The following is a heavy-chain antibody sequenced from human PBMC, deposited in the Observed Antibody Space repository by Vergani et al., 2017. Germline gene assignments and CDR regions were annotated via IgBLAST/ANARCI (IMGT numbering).Heavy chain of an antibody. D-gene: IGHD3-10*01. CDR3: GRVADFYGLGSRLLDL. V-gene: IGHV4-39*07. CDR1: GGSISSSNDY. Sequence: QLQLQESGPGLVKPSETLSLTCSVSGGSISSSNDYWGWIRQSPGKGLEWIGSVSYSGSTYYNPSLKSRVTISVDTSKNQFSVKLNSVTAADTAVYYCGRVADFYGLGSRLLDLWGQGILVTVSS. J-gene: IGHJ5*02. CDR2: VSYSGST.